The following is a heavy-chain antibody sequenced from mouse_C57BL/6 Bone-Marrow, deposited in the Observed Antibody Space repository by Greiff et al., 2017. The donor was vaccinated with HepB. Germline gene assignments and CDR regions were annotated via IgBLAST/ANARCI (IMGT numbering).Heavy chain of an antibody. CDR2: ISNGGGST. D-gene: IGHD2-1*01. CDR1: GFTFSDYY. Sequence: EVQRVESGGGLVQPGGSLKLSCAASGFTFSDYYMYWVRQTPEKRLEWVAYISNGGGSTYYPDTVKGRFTISRDNAKNTLYLQMSRLKSEDTAMYYCARHGSLLFAYWGQGTLVTVFA. J-gene: IGHJ3*01. CDR3: ARHGSLLFAY. V-gene: IGHV5-12*01.